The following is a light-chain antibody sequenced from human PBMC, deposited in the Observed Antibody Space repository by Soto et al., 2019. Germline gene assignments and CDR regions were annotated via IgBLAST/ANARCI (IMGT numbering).Light chain of an antibody. CDR3: NSYAGSNNLV. Sequence: QSALTQPPSASGSPGQSVTISCTGTSSDVGGYNYVSWYQQHPAKAPKLIIYEVNKRPSGVPDRFSGSKSDNTASLTVSGLQAEDEADYYCNSYAGSNNLVFGGGTKVTVL. V-gene: IGLV2-8*01. J-gene: IGLJ2*01. CDR2: EVN. CDR1: SSDVGGYNY.